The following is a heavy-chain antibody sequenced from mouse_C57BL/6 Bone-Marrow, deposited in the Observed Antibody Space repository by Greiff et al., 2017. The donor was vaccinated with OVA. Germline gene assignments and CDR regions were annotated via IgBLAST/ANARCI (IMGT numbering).Heavy chain of an antibody. Sequence: QVQLKESGPGLVQPSQSLSITCTVSGFSLTSYGVHWVRQSPGTGLEWLGVIWSGGSTDYNAAFISRLSISKDNSKSQVFFKMNSLQADDTAIYYCARNMRIYYGTRGYFDVWGTGTTVTVSS. CDR1: GFSLTSYG. CDR3: ARNMRIYYGTRGYFDV. CDR2: IWSGGST. V-gene: IGHV2-2*01. D-gene: IGHD1-1*01. J-gene: IGHJ1*03.